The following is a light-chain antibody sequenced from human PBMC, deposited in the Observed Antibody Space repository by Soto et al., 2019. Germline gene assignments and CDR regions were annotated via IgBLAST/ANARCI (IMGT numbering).Light chain of an antibody. Sequence: QSVLTQPASVSGSPGQSIAISCTGSSSDVGIYNYVSWYQQHPGKVPKLIIYEVTNRPSGVSNRFSGSKSGNTASLTISGLQAEDEADYYCSSDTTSSTRVFXTGTKVTVL. CDR2: EVT. V-gene: IGLV2-14*01. J-gene: IGLJ1*01. CDR1: SSDVGIYNY. CDR3: SSDTTSSTRV.